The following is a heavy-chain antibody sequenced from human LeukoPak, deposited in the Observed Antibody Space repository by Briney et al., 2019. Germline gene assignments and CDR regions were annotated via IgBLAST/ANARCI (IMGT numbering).Heavy chain of an antibody. D-gene: IGHD6-19*01. J-gene: IGHJ4*02. CDR2: ISSSRSYK. Sequence: PGGSLRLSCAASGFTFSSYSMNWVRQAPGKGLEWVSSISSSRSYKYYADSLKGRFTISRDNAKNSLYLQMNSLRAEDTAVYYCATRPYSSGWYVVYWGQGTLVTVSS. V-gene: IGHV3-21*04. CDR3: ATRPYSSGWYVVY. CDR1: GFTFSSYS.